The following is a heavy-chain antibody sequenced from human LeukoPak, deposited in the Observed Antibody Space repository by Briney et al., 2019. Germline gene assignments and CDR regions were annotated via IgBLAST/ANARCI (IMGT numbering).Heavy chain of an antibody. D-gene: IGHD1/OR15-1a*01. CDR1: GYTFTSYD. V-gene: IGHV1-8*03. Sequence: GASVKVSCKASGYTFTSYDINWVRQATGQGLEWMGWMNPNSGNTGYAQKFQGRVTITRNTSISTAYMELSSLRSEDTAVYYCARPSITGTRDAFDIWGQGTMVTVSS. J-gene: IGHJ3*02. CDR3: ARPSITGTRDAFDI. CDR2: MNPNSGNT.